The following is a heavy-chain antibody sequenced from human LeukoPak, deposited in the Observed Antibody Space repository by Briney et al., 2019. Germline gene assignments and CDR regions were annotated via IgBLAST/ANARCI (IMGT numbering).Heavy chain of an antibody. CDR3: AKGGGTGYSSSWYSN. Sequence: PGGSLRLSCAASGFTFSSYGMHWVRQAPGKGLEWVAVISFDESNRYYADSVKGRFTLSRDNSKNTLYLQMNSLRVEDTAMYYYAKGGGTGYSSSWYSNWGQGTLVTVSS. CDR1: GFTFSSYG. J-gene: IGHJ4*02. CDR2: ISFDESNR. V-gene: IGHV3-30*18. D-gene: IGHD6-13*01.